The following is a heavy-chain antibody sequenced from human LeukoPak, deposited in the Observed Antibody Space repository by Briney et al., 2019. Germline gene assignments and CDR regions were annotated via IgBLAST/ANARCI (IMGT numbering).Heavy chain of an antibody. CDR3: ARHASREGSSTSGFDY. CDR1: GGSISSYY. V-gene: IGHV4-59*08. Sequence: PSETLSLTCTVSGGSISSYYWSWIRQPPGKGLEWIGYIYYSGSTNYNPSLKSRVTISVDTSKNQSSLKLSSVTAADTAVYYCARHASREGSSTSGFDYWGQGTLVTVSS. D-gene: IGHD2-2*01. CDR2: IYYSGST. J-gene: IGHJ4*02.